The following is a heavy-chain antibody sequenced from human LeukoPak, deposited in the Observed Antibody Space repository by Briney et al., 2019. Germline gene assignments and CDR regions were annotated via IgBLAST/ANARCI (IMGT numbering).Heavy chain of an antibody. D-gene: IGHD6-19*01. CDR3: VREDSGSHSDAFDL. V-gene: IGHV3-13*01. CDR1: GFSFSTYD. CDR2: VGTAGDT. J-gene: IGHJ3*01. Sequence: GGSLRLSCAASGFSFSTYDMHWVRQRPGKGLKWVAIVGTAGDTYYPGSVKGRFTISRDNVRRSLYLEMSSLTAGDTAIYFCVREDSGSHSDAFDLWGQGAVVTVSS.